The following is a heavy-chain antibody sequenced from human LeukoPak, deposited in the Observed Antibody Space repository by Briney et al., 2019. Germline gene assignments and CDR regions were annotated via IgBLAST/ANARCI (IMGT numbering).Heavy chain of an antibody. V-gene: IGHV1-24*01. D-gene: IGHD6-13*01. CDR3: ARDIAAAEHDAFDI. J-gene: IGHJ3*02. CDR1: GYTLTELS. Sequence: ASVKVSCKVSGYTLTELSMHWVRQAPGKGLEWMGGFDPEDGETIYAQKFQGRVTMTEDTSTDTAYMELSSLRSEDTAVYYCARDIAAAEHDAFDIWGQGTMVTVSS. CDR2: FDPEDGET.